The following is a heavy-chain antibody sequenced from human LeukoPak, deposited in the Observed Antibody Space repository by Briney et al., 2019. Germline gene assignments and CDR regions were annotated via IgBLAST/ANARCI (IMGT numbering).Heavy chain of an antibody. J-gene: IGHJ4*02. V-gene: IGHV7-4-1*02. CDR2: INTNTRNP. CDR3: ARDGYYDSSGLLSGGSYFDY. D-gene: IGHD3-22*01. CDR1: GGTFSSYA. Sequence: ASVKVSCKASGGTFSSYAISWVRQAPGQGLEWMGWINTNTRNPTYAQGFTGRFVFSLDTSVSTAYLQISSLKAEDTAVYYCARDGYYDSSGLLSGGSYFDYWGQGTLVTVSS.